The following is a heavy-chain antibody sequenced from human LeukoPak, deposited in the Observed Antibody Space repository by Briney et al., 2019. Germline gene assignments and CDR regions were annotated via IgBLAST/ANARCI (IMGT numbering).Heavy chain of an antibody. CDR3: ARSLAYSSSWGVYFQH. D-gene: IGHD6-13*01. V-gene: IGHV4-61*01. J-gene: IGHJ1*01. CDR1: GGSTSSTSYY. Sequence: PSETLSLTCTVSGGSTSSTSYYWSWIRQPPGKGLEWIGYIYNSGSTNYNPSLKSRVTISVDTSKNQFSLKLSSVTAADTAVYYCARSLAYSSSWGVYFQHWGQGTLVTVSS. CDR2: IYNSGST.